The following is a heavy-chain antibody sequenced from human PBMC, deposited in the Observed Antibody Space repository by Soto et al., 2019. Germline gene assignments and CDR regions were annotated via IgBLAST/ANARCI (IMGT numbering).Heavy chain of an antibody. CDR3: ASTEVTAMETSHYYYYGMDV. V-gene: IGHV1-69*06. Sequence: SVKVSCKASGYTFTPYGITWVRQAPGQGLEWMGWISAIFGTANYAQKLQGRVTITADKSTSTAYMELSSLRSEDTAVYYCASTEVTAMETSHYYYYGMDVWGQGTTVTVSS. CDR2: ISAIFGTA. J-gene: IGHJ6*02. CDR1: GYTFTPYG. D-gene: IGHD5-18*01.